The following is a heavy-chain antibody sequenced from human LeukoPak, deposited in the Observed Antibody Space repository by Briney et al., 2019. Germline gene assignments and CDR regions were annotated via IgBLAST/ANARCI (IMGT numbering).Heavy chain of an antibody. CDR3: AGRYCCGDSCYFFDY. CDR1: GYILPGYW. D-gene: IGHD2-21*01. V-gene: IGHV5-51*01. Sequence: GEPLKIASNCSGYILPGYWIGWVLQMPGKGLEWMGIYAGDSGTRYSPSFQGQVTISADQSLTTAYLQWSSLKASGTAIYYCAGRYCCGDSCYFFDYWGQGTLVTVSS. CDR2: YAGDSGT. J-gene: IGHJ4*02.